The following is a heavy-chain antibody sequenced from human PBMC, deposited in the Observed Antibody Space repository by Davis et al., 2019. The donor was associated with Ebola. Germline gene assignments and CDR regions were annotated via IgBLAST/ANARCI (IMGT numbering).Heavy chain of an antibody. CDR2: IDTDGSTT. V-gene: IGHV3-74*01. J-gene: IGHJ4*02. CDR3: ARDVGGRAGY. CDR1: GFTFSSYS. Sequence: PGGSLRLSCVASGFTFSSYSMNWVRQAPGKGLEWVSRIDTDGSTTNYADSVRGRFTISRDNAKNTLVLQMNSPRADDTAVYYCARDVGGRAGYWGQGTLVTVSS.